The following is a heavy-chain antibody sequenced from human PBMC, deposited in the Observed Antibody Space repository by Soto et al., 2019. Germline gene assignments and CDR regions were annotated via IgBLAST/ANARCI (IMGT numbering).Heavy chain of an antibody. CDR1: GFTFSSYG. CDR3: AKDIVRYTYGACDN. Sequence: QVQLVESGGAVVQPGKSLRLSCAASGFTFSSYGMYWIRQAPGKGLEWVAAISYDGSNKFHADSVKGRFTISRDNSQNTLYLQMNSLSTEDTAVYYCAKDIVRYTYGACDNWGHGALVTVSS. J-gene: IGHJ4*01. D-gene: IGHD5-18*01. V-gene: IGHV3-30*18. CDR2: ISYDGSNK.